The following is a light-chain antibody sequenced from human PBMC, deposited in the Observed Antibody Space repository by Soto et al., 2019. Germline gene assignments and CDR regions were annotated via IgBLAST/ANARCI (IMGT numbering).Light chain of an antibody. V-gene: IGKV1-6*01. J-gene: IGKJ1*01. CDR2: AAS. CDR1: QGIRNE. CDR3: LQDYNYPRT. Sequence: IQVTQSPSSLSASLGDRVTITCRASQGIRNELGWYQQKPGKAPKLLIYAASSLQSGVPSRFSGSGSGTYFTLTISSLQPEDFATYYCLQDYNYPRTFGQGTKVEFK.